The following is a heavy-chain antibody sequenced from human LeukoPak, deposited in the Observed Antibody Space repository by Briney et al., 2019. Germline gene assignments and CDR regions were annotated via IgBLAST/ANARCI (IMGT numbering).Heavy chain of an antibody. Sequence: PSGTLSLTCTVSGGSISSYYWSWIRQPPGKGLEWIGYIYYSGSTNYNPSLKSRVTISVDTSKNQFSLKLSSVTAADTAVYYCAREAMMGHTTFDYWGQGTLVTVSS. V-gene: IGHV4-59*01. J-gene: IGHJ4*02. D-gene: IGHD3-22*01. CDR2: IYYSGST. CDR1: GGSISSYY. CDR3: AREAMMGHTTFDY.